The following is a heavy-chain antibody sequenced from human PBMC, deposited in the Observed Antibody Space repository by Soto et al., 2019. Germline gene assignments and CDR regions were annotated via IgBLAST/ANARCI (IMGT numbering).Heavy chain of an antibody. CDR3: ARGVGVWDI. Sequence: SETLSLTCTVSGGSVSSGSYYWSWIRQPPGKGLEWIGYIYYSGSTNYNPSLKSRVTISVDTSKNQFSLKLSSVTAADTAVYYCARGVGVWDIWGQGTMVTVSS. D-gene: IGHD2-15*01. V-gene: IGHV4-61*01. CDR2: IYYSGST. J-gene: IGHJ3*02. CDR1: GGSVSSGSYY.